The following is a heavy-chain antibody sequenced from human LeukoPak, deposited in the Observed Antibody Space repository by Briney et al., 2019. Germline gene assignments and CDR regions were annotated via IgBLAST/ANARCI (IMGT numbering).Heavy chain of an antibody. J-gene: IGHJ6*03. CDR3: ARGRASSSTWYSTYYYYFYMDV. V-gene: IGHV4-59*12. CDR1: GGSISSYY. CDR2: IYYSGST. D-gene: IGHD1-1*01. Sequence: SETLSLTCTVSGGSISSYYWSWIRQSPGKGLEWIGYIYYSGSTNYNPSLKSRVTISVDTSKNQFSLKLSSVTAADTAVYFCARGRASSSTWYSTYYYYFYMDVWGKGTTVTVSS.